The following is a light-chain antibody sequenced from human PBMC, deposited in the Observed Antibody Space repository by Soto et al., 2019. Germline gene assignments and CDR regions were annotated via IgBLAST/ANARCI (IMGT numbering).Light chain of an antibody. CDR1: SRDVGGYNY. CDR2: EVS. J-gene: IGLJ2*01. CDR3: SSYTSSSTLV. V-gene: IGLV2-14*01. Sequence: QSVLTQPASVSGSPGQSITISCTGTSRDVGGYNYVSWYQKDPGKAPKLMIYEVSKRPSGVSNRFFGSKSGNTASLTISGLQAEDEADYYCSSYTSSSTLVFGGGTKLTVL.